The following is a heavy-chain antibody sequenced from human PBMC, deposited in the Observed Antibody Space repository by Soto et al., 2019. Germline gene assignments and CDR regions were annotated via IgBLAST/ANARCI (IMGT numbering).Heavy chain of an antibody. CDR2: LYSGGTT. J-gene: IGHJ4*01. Sequence: EVQLVESGGSFIQPGGSLRLSCAVSGFSVSRHFMSWIRQAPGKGLAWVSILYSGGTTYYTGSVEGRFTMSGDDSKNTVYLQMKSLRVEDTATYFCARVVLVGATPDYFDHWGQGSLVTVSS. V-gene: IGHV3-53*01. CDR1: GFSVSRHF. D-gene: IGHD1-26*01. CDR3: ARVVLVGATPDYFDH.